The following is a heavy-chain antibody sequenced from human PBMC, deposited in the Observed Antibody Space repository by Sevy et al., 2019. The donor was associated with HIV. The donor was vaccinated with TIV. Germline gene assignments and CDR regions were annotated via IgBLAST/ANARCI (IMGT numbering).Heavy chain of an antibody. Sequence: GGSLRLSCAASGFTFTNAWMSWVRQAPGKGLEWVGRIKSKTDGGTTDYAAPVKGRFTISRDDSKNTLYLQMNSLKTEDTAVYYCTTPLRQQLDDFDYWGQGTLVTVSS. CDR2: IKSKTDGGTT. CDR1: GFTFTNAW. D-gene: IGHD6-13*01. J-gene: IGHJ4*02. V-gene: IGHV3-15*01. CDR3: TTPLRQQLDDFDY.